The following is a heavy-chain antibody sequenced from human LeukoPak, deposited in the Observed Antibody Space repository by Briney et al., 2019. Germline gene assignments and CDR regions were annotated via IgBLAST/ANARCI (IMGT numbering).Heavy chain of an antibody. CDR1: GFTFSRHW. J-gene: IGHJ4*01. Sequence: GGSLRLSCAASGFTFSRHWMYWVRQAPGKGLEWVANIKQDGSAKPYVDSVKGRFTISRDNAKNSLFLQMNSLRVEDTAVYYCARDRGDDTVSYFDFWGQGTLVTVPS. CDR3: ARDRGDDTVSYFDF. V-gene: IGHV3-7*03. D-gene: IGHD3-22*01. CDR2: IKQDGSAK.